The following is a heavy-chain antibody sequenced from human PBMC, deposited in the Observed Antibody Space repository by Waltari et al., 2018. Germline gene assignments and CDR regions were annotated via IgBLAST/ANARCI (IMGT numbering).Heavy chain of an antibody. J-gene: IGHJ3*02. D-gene: IGHD1-26*01. CDR2: IIPIFGKA. V-gene: IGHV1-69*12. CDR3: ARGEVGAAGGAFDI. Sequence: QVQLVQSGAEVKKPGSSVKVSCKASGGTFSSYAISWVRQAPGQGLEWMGGIIPIFGKANYAQKFQVRVKIPADESTSTAYMELSSLRSEDTAVYYCARGEVGAAGGAFDIWGQGTMVTVSS. CDR1: GGTFSSYA.